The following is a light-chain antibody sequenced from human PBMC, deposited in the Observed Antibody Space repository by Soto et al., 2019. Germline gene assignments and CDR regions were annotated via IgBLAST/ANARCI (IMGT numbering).Light chain of an antibody. Sequence: SYELTQPPSVSVAPGQTARIPCGGNNIESKSVHWYQQKPGQAPVMVLYDDSDRPSGIPERFSGSNSGNTATPTISGVEAGDEADYYCQLWDKSNIHWVFGGGTKLTVL. CDR3: QLWDKSNIHWV. CDR1: NIESKS. CDR2: DDS. J-gene: IGLJ3*02. V-gene: IGLV3-21*02.